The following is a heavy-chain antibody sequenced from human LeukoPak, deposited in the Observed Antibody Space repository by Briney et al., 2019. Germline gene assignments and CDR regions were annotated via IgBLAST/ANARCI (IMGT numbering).Heavy chain of an antibody. CDR1: GYTFTSYG. CDR2: ISAYNGNT. D-gene: IGHD2-15*01. J-gene: IGHJ4*02. V-gene: IGHV1-18*01. Sequence: ASVKVSCKASGYTFTSYGISWVRQAPGQGLEWMGWISAYNGNTNYAQKLQGRVTMTTDTSTSTAYMELRSLRSDDTAVYYCAREKSPDYCSGASCYFDYWGQGTLVTVSP. CDR3: AREKSPDYCSGASCYFDY.